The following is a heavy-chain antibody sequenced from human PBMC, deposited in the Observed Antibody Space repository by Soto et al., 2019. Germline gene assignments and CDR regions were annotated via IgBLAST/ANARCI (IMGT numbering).Heavy chain of an antibody. V-gene: IGHV1-8*01. J-gene: IGHJ4*02. Sequence: ASVKVSCKASGYSSTGLGINWVRQTTGQGLEWMGWMQPSSGRTGYAQKFQGRVTMTRDTSINTAYMELSSLTSDDTAFYYCARVVTAGVDYWGQGTLVTVSS. CDR3: ARVVTAGVDY. CDR1: GYSSTGLG. CDR2: MQPSSGRT. D-gene: IGHD1-26*01.